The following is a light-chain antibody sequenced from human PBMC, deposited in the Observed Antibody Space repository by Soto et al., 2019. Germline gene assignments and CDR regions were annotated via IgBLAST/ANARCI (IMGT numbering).Light chain of an antibody. CDR1: HDISSH. CDR3: QHYYSFPRT. V-gene: IGKV1-8*01. Sequence: AIRMTQSPSSFSASIGDRVTITCRASHDISSHLAWYQQKPGKAPKLLIHTASALANGVPSRFSGRGSGTDFTLTISRLQSEDFATYYCQHYYSFPRTFGQGTKVDLK. J-gene: IGKJ1*01. CDR2: TAS.